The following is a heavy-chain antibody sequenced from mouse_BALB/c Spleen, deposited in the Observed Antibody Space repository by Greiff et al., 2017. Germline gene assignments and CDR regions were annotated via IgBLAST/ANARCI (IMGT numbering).Heavy chain of an antibody. CDR2: ISNGGGST. CDR1: GFTFSSYT. J-gene: IGHJ4*01. V-gene: IGHV5-12-2*01. Sequence: EVKLVESGGGLVQPGGSLKLSCAASGFTFSSYTMSWVRQTPEKRLEWVAYISNGGGSTYYPDTVKGRFTISRDNAKNTLYLQMSSLKSEDTAMYYCARLITTDYAMDYWGQGTSVTVSS. D-gene: IGHD1-2*01. CDR3: ARLITTDYAMDY.